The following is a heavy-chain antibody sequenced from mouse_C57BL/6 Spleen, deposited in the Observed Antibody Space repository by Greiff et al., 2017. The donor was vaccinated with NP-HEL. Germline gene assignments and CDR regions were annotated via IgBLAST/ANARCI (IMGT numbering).Heavy chain of an antibody. CDR3: ARSYSSGLLYYYAMDY. CDR1: GYTFTSYG. J-gene: IGHJ4*01. CDR2: IYPRSGNT. V-gene: IGHV1-81*01. D-gene: IGHD3-2*02. Sequence: QVQLQQSGAELARPGASVKLSCKASGYTFTSYGISWVKQRTGQGLEWIGEIYPRSGNTYYNEKFKGKATLTADKSSSTAYMELRSLTSEDSAVYFCARSYSSGLLYYYAMDYWGQGTSVTVSS.